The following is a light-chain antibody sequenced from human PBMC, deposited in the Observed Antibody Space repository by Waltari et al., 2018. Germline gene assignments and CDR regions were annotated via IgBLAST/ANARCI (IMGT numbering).Light chain of an antibody. Sequence: EIVLTQSPGTLSLSPGERATLSCRASQSVSSSYLAWYQQKPGQAPRLLIYGASSRATGIPDRVSGSGSGTDFTLTISRLEPEDFAVYYCQQYGSSPWTFG. CDR1: QSVSSSY. J-gene: IGKJ1*01. CDR3: QQYGSSPWT. CDR2: GAS. V-gene: IGKV3-20*01.